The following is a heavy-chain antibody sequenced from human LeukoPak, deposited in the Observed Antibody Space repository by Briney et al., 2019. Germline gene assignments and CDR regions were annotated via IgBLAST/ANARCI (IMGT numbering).Heavy chain of an antibody. CDR3: ARGPGDY. CDR1: GGSISSSSYY. CDR2: IYYSGST. V-gene: IGHV4-39*07. Sequence: SETLSLTCSVSGGSISSSSYYWGWIRQPPGKGLEWIGSIYYSGSTYYNPSLKSRVTISVDTSKNQFSLKLSSVTAADTAVYYCARGPGDYWGQGTLVTVSS. J-gene: IGHJ4*02.